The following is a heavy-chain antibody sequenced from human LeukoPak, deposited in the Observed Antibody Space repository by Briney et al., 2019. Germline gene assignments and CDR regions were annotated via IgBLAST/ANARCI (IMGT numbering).Heavy chain of an antibody. D-gene: IGHD3-3*01. V-gene: IGHV1-69*13. CDR3: ARGARPYDFWSGYVSDF. CDR2: IIPIFGTA. Sequence: SVKVSCKASGGTFSSYAISWVRQAPGQGLEWMGGIIPIFGTANYAQKFQGRVTITADESTSTAYMELSSLRSEDTAVYYCARGARPYDFWSGYVSDFWGQGTLVTVSS. J-gene: IGHJ4*02. CDR1: GGTFSSYA.